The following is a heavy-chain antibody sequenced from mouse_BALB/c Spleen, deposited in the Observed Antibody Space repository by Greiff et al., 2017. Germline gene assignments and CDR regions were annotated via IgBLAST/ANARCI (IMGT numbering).Heavy chain of an antibody. J-gene: IGHJ4*01. V-gene: IGHV1S135*01. CDR2: IDPYNGGT. Sequence: EVQLQQSGPELVKPGASVKVSCKASGYAFTSYNMYWVKQSHGKSLEWIGYIDPYNGGTSYNQKFKGKATLTVDKSSSTAYMHLNSLTSEDSAVYYCARRSITTAFYAMDYWGQGTSVTVSS. D-gene: IGHD1-2*01. CDR1: GYAFTSYN. CDR3: ARRSITTAFYAMDY.